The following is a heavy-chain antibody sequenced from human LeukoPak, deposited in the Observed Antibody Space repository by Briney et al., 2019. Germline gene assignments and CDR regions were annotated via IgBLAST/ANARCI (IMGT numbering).Heavy chain of an antibody. V-gene: IGHV3-30-3*01. Sequence: PGGSLRLSCAASGFTFSSYAMHWVRQAPGKGLEWVAVISYDGSNKYYADSVKGRFTISRDNSKNTLYLQMNSLRAEDTAVYYCAKDCYGSGSYINWYFDLWGRGTLVTVSS. CDR1: GFTFSSYA. CDR3: AKDCYGSGSYINWYFDL. D-gene: IGHD3-10*01. J-gene: IGHJ2*01. CDR2: ISYDGSNK.